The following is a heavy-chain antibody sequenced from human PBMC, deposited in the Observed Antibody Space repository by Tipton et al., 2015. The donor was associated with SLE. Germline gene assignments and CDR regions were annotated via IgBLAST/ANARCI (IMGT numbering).Heavy chain of an antibody. D-gene: IGHD3-10*01. V-gene: IGHV4-39*01. Sequence: TLSLTCTVSGGSISSSSYYWGWIRQPPGKGLEWIGSIYYSGSTYYNPSLKSRVTISVDTSKNQFSLKLSSVTATDTAVYYCARGISARGVIIIYYFDYWGQGTLVTVSS. J-gene: IGHJ4*02. CDR3: ARGISARGVIIIYYFDY. CDR2: IYYSGST. CDR1: GGSISSSSYY.